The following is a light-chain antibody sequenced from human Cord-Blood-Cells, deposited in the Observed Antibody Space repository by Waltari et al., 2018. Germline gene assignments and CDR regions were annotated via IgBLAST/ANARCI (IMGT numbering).Light chain of an antibody. CDR1: QSISSY. Sequence: DIQMTQSPSSLSASVGDRVTITCRASQSISSYLNWYQQKPGKAPKLLIYAASSLQSGVPSMFSGSGSGTDFTLTISSLQPEDFATYYCQQGITFGQGTRLEIK. V-gene: IGKV1-39*01. CDR2: AAS. J-gene: IGKJ5*01. CDR3: QQGIT.